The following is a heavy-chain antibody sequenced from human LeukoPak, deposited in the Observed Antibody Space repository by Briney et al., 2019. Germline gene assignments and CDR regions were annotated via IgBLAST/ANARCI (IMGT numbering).Heavy chain of an antibody. Sequence: GGSLRLSCAASGFTFSSFWMSWIRQAPGKGLEWVANIKEDGREKYYVDSVKGRFTISRDNAKNSLYLQMNNLKAEDTAMYYCVRFMRGTIGGDNWGQGTLVIVSA. CDR2: IKEDGREK. CDR1: GFTFSSFW. D-gene: IGHD3-16*01. CDR3: VRFMRGTIGGDN. J-gene: IGHJ4*02. V-gene: IGHV3-7*01.